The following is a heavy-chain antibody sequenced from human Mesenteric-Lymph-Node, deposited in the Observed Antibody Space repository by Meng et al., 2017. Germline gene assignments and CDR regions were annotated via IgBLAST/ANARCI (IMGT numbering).Heavy chain of an antibody. V-gene: IGHV4-38-2*02. J-gene: IGHJ4*02. D-gene: IGHD1-26*01. CDR3: TRATVWYSGGY. CDR2: FHHSGTT. Sequence: SETLSLTCTVSGFSINTNYYWGWIRQPPGKGLEWIGNFHHSGTTNYNPSLKSRVTISVDTSKNQFSLKLNSVNVADTAVYYCTRATVWYSGGYWGQGTLVTVSS. CDR1: GFSINTNYY.